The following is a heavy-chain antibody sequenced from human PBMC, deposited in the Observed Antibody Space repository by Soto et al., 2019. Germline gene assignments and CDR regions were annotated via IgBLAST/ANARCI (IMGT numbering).Heavy chain of an antibody. CDR1: GGTFSSYT. CDR2: IIPILGTA. CDR3: ARDFHYDLSGEANH. J-gene: IGHJ5*02. Sequence: QVQLVQSGAEVKKPGSSVNVSCKASGGTFSSYTISWVRQAPGQGLEWMGKIIPILGTANYAQKFQGRVTITADKSTSTAYMEMSSLRSEDTAVYYCARDFHYDLSGEANHWGQGTLVTVSS. D-gene: IGHD3-10*02. V-gene: IGHV1-69*08.